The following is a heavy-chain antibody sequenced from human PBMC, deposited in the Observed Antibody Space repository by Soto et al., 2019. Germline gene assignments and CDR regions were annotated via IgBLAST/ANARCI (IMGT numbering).Heavy chain of an antibody. CDR1: GGSISSGGYY. Sequence: SETLSLTCTVSGGSISSGGYYWSWIRQHPGKGLEWIGYIYYSGSTYYNPSLKSRVTISVDTSKNQFSLKLSSVTAADTAVYYCARQDERWAGAYYYYYYGMDVWGQGTTVTVSS. J-gene: IGHJ6*02. D-gene: IGHD1-26*01. CDR3: ARQDERWAGAYYYYYYGMDV. V-gene: IGHV4-31*03. CDR2: IYYSGST.